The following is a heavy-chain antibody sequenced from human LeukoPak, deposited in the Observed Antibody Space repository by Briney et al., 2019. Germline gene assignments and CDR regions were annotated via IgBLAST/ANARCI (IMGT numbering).Heavy chain of an antibody. V-gene: IGHV3-23*01. D-gene: IGHD3-3*01. CDR3: ASGITIFGVVIMDYYFDY. CDR1: GFTFSSYA. J-gene: IGHJ4*02. Sequence: GGSLRLSCAASGFTFSSYAMSWVRQAPGKGLEWVSSISGSGGSTYYADSVKGRFTISRDNSKNTLYLQMNSLRAADTAVYYCASGITIFGVVIMDYYFDYWGQGTLVTVSS. CDR2: ISGSGGST.